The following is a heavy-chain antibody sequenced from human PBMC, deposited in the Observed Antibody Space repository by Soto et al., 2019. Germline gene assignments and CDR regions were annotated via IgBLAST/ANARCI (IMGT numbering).Heavy chain of an antibody. CDR1: GFTFSSYA. CDR2: ISYDGSNK. D-gene: IGHD2-2*01. CDR3: ARGPDIVVVPAATTFYYYGMDV. V-gene: IGHV3-30-3*01. Sequence: GSLRLSCAASGFTFSSYAMHWVRQAPGKGLEWVAVISYDGSNKYYADSVKGRFTISRDNSKNTLYLQMNSLRAEDTAVYYCARGPDIVVVPAATTFYYYGMDVWGQGTTVTVSS. J-gene: IGHJ6*02.